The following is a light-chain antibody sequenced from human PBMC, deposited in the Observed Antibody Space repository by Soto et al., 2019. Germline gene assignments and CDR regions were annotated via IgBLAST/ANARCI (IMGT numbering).Light chain of an antibody. CDR2: AAS. Sequence: DIQMTQSPASLSASVGDRVLITCRASQGIRNDLGWYQQKVGKAPKLLIFAASSLQRGVPSRFSGSGSWTEFTLTISSLQPEDFGSYYFLQYNRYLRTFGQETKVDIK. CDR3: LQYNRYLRT. CDR1: QGIRND. J-gene: IGKJ1*01. V-gene: IGKV1-17*01.